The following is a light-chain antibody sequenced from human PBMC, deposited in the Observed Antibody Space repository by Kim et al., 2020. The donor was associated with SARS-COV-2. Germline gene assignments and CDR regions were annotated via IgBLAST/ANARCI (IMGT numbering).Light chain of an antibody. CDR3: HHYGSSPRT. CDR1: RSVSVTY. J-gene: IGKJ1*01. V-gene: IGKV3-20*01. CDR2: GAS. Sequence: EIVLTQSPGTMSLSPGERATLSCRASRSVSVTYLAWYQQKPGQAPRLLIYGASSRATGIPDRFSASGSGTDFTLTISRLEPEDFAVYYCHHYGSSPRTFGQGTKVDIK.